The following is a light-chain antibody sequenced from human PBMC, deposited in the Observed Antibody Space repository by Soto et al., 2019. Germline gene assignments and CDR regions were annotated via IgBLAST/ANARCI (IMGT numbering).Light chain of an antibody. CDR2: DVT. CDR3: SSYTTTGLYV. CDR1: SSDVGAYNY. J-gene: IGLJ1*01. V-gene: IGLV2-14*01. Sequence: QSALTQPASVSGSPGQSITISCTGTSSDVGAYNYVSWYQQYPGNAPKLIIYDVTTRSSGVSNRFSGSKSGNTASLTISGLQAEDEADFYCSSYTTTGLYVFGSGTKLTVL.